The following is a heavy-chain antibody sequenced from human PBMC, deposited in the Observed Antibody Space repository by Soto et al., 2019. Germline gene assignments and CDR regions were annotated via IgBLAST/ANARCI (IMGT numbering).Heavy chain of an antibody. J-gene: IGHJ4*02. CDR2: ISAYNGNT. CDR3: ARDPDYYGSGSYLDY. V-gene: IGHV1-18*04. Sequence: ASVKISCKASGYTFTSYGISWVRQAPGQGLEWMGWISAYNGNTNYAQKLQGRVTMTTDTSTSTAYTELRSLRSDDTAVYYCARDPDYYGSGSYLDYWGQGTLVTVSS. D-gene: IGHD3-10*01. CDR1: GYTFTSYG.